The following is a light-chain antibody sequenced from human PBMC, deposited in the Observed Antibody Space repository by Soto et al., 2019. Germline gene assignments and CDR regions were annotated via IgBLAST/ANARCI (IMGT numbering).Light chain of an antibody. CDR2: DAS. Sequence: EIVLTQSPATLSLSPGERATLSCRASQSVSRYLAWYQQKPGQAPRLLIYDASNRATGIPARFSGSGSGTDFTLTISSLEPEDFAVYYCQQRSNWRDTFGGGTKVEIK. J-gene: IGKJ4*01. V-gene: IGKV3-11*01. CDR1: QSVSRY. CDR3: QQRSNWRDT.